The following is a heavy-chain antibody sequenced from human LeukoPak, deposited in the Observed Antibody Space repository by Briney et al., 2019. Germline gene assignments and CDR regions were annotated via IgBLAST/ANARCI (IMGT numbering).Heavy chain of an antibody. Sequence: NSSETLSLTCTVSGGSISSGSYYWSWIRQPAGKGLEWIGCIYTSGSTNYNPSLKSRVTISVDTSKNQFSLKLSSVTAADTAVYYCARERRYFDWLPCYYFDYWGQGTLVTVSS. CDR1: GGSISSGSYY. J-gene: IGHJ4*02. V-gene: IGHV4-61*02. CDR2: IYTSGST. D-gene: IGHD3-9*01. CDR3: ARERRYFDWLPCYYFDY.